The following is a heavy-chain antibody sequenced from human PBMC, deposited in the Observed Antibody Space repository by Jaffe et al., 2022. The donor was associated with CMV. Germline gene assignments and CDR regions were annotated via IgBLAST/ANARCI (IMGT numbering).Heavy chain of an antibody. J-gene: IGHJ4*02. CDR2: IHPSGGIT. V-gene: IGHV1-46*01. CDR1: GFTFSTYY. D-gene: IGHD3-22*01. Sequence: QGQLVQSGAEVEKPGASVKISCKASGFTFSTYYMHWVRQAPGQGLEWMGIIHPSGGITRYAQKFQDRVTMTRDTSTNTVYMDLSSLRYEDTAVYFCARGGYYDRSFTLWGQGTLVTVSS. CDR3: ARGGYYDRSFTL.